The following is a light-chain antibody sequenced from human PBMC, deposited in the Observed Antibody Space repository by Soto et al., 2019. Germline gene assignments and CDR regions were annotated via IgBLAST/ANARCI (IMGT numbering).Light chain of an antibody. V-gene: IGKV3-15*01. Sequence: EIVMTQSPATLSVSPGERATLSCRASQRVSNNLAWYQQRPGRSPRLIIYATSTRATGIPARFSGSGSGTEFTLTISSLQSEDFAVYYCQQYDNWPPPFGQGTRLEIK. CDR2: ATS. CDR3: QQYDNWPPP. CDR1: QRVSNN. J-gene: IGKJ5*01.